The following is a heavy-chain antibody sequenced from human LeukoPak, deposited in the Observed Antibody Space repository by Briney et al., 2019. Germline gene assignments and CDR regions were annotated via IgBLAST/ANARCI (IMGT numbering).Heavy chain of an antibody. CDR3: ARGFGPDY. D-gene: IGHD3-16*01. V-gene: IGHV4-38-2*02. CDR2: IYHSGST. J-gene: IGHJ4*02. CDR1: GYSISSGYY. Sequence: SETLSLTCTVSGYSISSGYYWGWIRQPPGKGLEWIGSIYHSGSTYYNPSLKSRVTISVDTSKNQFSLKLSSVTAADTAVYYCARGFGPDYWGQGTLVTVSS.